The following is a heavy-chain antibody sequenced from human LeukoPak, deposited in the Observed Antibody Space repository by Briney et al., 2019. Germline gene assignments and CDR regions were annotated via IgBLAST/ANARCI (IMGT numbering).Heavy chain of an antibody. Sequence: ASVKVSCKASGYTFTGYYMHWVRQAPGQGLEWMGWINPNSGGTNYAQKFQGRVTMTRDTSTSTVYMELSSLRSEDTAVYYCARDRAPVLRFLEWSHVDAFDIWGQGTMVTVSS. J-gene: IGHJ3*02. D-gene: IGHD3-3*01. CDR1: GYTFTGYY. CDR3: ARDRAPVLRFLEWSHVDAFDI. V-gene: IGHV1-2*02. CDR2: INPNSGGT.